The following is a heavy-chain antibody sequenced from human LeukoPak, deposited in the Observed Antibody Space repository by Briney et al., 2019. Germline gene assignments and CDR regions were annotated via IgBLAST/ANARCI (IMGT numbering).Heavy chain of an antibody. CDR1: GFTFSNYG. Sequence: GGSLRLSCAASGFTFSNYGMYWVRQAPGKGLEWVAVIANDGRDKHHADSVKGRFTISRDNSKNTLYVQMDSLRAEDTALYYCARDRGAPAKYDFDYWGQGTLVTVSS. V-gene: IGHV3-30*19. J-gene: IGHJ4*02. CDR3: ARDRGAPAKYDFDY. D-gene: IGHD4/OR15-4a*01. CDR2: IANDGRDK.